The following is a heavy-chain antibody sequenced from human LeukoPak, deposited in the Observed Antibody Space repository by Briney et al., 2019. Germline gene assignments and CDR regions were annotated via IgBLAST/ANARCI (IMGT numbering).Heavy chain of an antibody. J-gene: IGHJ6*03. CDR3: ARAPRDYYYYYMDV. CDR2: ISSSGSTI. Sequence: GGSLRLSCAASGFTFSDDYMSWSRQAPGKGLEWVSYISSSGSTIYYADSVKGRFTISRDNAKNSLYLQMNSLRAEDTAVYYCARAPRDYYYYYMDVWGKGTTVTVSS. V-gene: IGHV3-11*01. CDR1: GFTFSDDY.